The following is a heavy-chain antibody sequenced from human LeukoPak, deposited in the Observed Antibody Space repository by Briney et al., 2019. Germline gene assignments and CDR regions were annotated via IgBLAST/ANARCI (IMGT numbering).Heavy chain of an antibody. Sequence: GGSLRLSCAASGLSFGFYAMSWVRQAPGKGLEWVSAISGSGGSTYYADSVKGRFTISRDNSKNTLYLQMNSLRAEDTAVYYCAKDRSIASLWIYYFDYWGQGTLVTVSS. D-gene: IGHD6-6*01. V-gene: IGHV3-23*01. CDR1: GLSFGFYA. CDR3: AKDRSIASLWIYYFDY. J-gene: IGHJ4*02. CDR2: ISGSGGST.